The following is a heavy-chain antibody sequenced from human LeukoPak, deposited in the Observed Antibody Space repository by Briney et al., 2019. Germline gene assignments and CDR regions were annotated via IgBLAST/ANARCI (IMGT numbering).Heavy chain of an antibody. CDR2: INPNSGGT. V-gene: IGHV1-2*02. CDR3: ARGLSPSVYYYDSRGAFDI. J-gene: IGHJ3*02. Sequence: PGGSLRLSCAASGFTFSSYGMHWVRQAPGQGLEWMGWINPNSGGTNYAQKFQGRVTMTRDTSISTAYMELSRLRSDDTAVYYCARGLSPSVYYYDSRGAFDIWGQGTMVTVSS. D-gene: IGHD3-22*01. CDR1: GFTFSSYG.